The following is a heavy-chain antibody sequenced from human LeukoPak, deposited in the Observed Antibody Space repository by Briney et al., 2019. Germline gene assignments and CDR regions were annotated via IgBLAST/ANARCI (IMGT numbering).Heavy chain of an antibody. D-gene: IGHD5-12*01. CDR2: ISGNAGGT. Sequence: GGSLRLSCAASGFTFSNYAMSWVRQAPGKGLEWVSTISGNAGGTYYADSMRGRFTISRDNSKNTLYLQMNSLRAEDTAVYYCATMEGYAYSVFWGQGTLVTVSS. J-gene: IGHJ4*02. CDR1: GFTFSNYA. V-gene: IGHV3-23*01. CDR3: ATMEGYAYSVF.